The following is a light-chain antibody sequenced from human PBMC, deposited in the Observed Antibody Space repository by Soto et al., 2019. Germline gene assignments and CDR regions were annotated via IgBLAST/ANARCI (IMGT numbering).Light chain of an antibody. J-gene: IGKJ1*01. CDR2: GAS. CDR1: QSVSSN. CDR3: QQYNNWPRT. V-gene: IGKV3-15*01. Sequence: ILMNQYKTTLSCSPRERAPLSCRASQSVSSNLAWYQQKPGQAPRLLIYGASTRATGIPARFSGSGSGTEFTLTISSLQSEDFAVYYCQQYNNWPRTFGQVTKVDIK.